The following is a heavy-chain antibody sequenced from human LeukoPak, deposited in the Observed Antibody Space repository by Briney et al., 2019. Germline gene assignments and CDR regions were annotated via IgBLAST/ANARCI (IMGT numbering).Heavy chain of an antibody. V-gene: IGHV4-39*07. D-gene: IGHD2-15*01. Sequence: SETLSLTCTVSGGSISSSSYYWGWIRQPPGKGPGGVGRIYYSGSTYYNPSLKSRVTISVDTSKNQFSLKLSSVTAADTAVYYCARDSIGYCSGGSCLHFDYWGQGTLVTVSS. CDR1: GGSISSSSYY. J-gene: IGHJ4*02. CDR3: ARDSIGYCSGGSCLHFDY. CDR2: IYYSGST.